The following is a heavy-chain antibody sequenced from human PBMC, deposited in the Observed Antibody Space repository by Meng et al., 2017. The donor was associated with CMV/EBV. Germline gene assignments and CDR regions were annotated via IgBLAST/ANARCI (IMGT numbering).Heavy chain of an antibody. CDR2: IYYSGST. D-gene: IGHD2-15*01. V-gene: IGHV4-61*01. CDR1: GGSVSSGSHY. CDR3: ARGYCSGGSCYRGYYYGMDV. J-gene: IGHJ6*02. Sequence: SETLSLTCTVSGGSVSSGSHYWSWIRQPPGKGLEWIGYIYYSGSTNYNPSLKSRVTISVDTSKNQFSLKLSSVTAADTAVYYCARGYCSGGSCYRGYYYGMDVWGQGTTVTVSS.